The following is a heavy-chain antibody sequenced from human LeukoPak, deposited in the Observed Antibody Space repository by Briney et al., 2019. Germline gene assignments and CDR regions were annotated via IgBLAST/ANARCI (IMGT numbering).Heavy chain of an antibody. CDR2: INHSGST. Sequence: SETLSLTCAVYGGSFSGYYWSWIRQPPGKGLEWIGEINHSGSTNYNPSLKSRVTISVDTSKNQFSLKLSSVTAADTAVCYCARGVPAIVVVTARNWFDPWGQGTLVTVSS. V-gene: IGHV4-34*01. CDR1: GGSFSGYY. CDR3: ARGVPAIVVVTARNWFDP. J-gene: IGHJ5*02. D-gene: IGHD2-21*02.